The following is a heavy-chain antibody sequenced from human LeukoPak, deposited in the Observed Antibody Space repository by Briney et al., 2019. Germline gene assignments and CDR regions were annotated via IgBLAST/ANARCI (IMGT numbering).Heavy chain of an antibody. J-gene: IGHJ3*02. D-gene: IGHD1-26*01. CDR1: GGSISSSSYY. Sequence: KPSETLSLTCTVSGGSISSSSYYWGWIRQPPGKGLEWFGSIYYSGSTYYNPSLKSRVTISVDTSKNQFSLKLSSVTAADTAVYYCASPSGSYYAFDIWGQGTMVTVSS. CDR3: ASPSGSYYAFDI. V-gene: IGHV4-39*01. CDR2: IYYSGST.